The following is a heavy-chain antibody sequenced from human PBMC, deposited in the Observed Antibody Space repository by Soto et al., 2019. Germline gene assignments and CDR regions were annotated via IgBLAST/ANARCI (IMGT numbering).Heavy chain of an antibody. CDR2: VYYDGGS. J-gene: IGHJ6*02. Sequence: QVQLQESGPGLVKPSETLSLTCTVSGGSIHGRNCAWIRQPPGKGLEWLGYVYYDGGSSYNPSVKSRLTLSMDTSKSQFSLQLRSVTAADTAVYYCVRQGIGNLHGLVDVWGRGTTVTVSS. V-gene: IGHV4-59*08. CDR3: VRQGIGNLHGLVDV. D-gene: IGHD3-10*01. CDR1: GGSIHGRN.